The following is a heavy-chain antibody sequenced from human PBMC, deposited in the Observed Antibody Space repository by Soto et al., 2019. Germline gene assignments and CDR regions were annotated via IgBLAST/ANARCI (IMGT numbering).Heavy chain of an antibody. J-gene: IGHJ4*02. CDR2: ISGGGDTT. D-gene: IGHD3-10*01. Sequence: EVQLLESGGGLVQPGGSLRLSCAASGFTFNNYAMTWVRQAPGKGLEWVSAISGGGDTTSYADSVKGRFTVSSDGSKNPRYLKASSLPGEDTRLYCRAKGRGGSGSLTPRVDFWGQGTLVTVSS. CDR1: GFTFNNYA. V-gene: IGHV3-23*01. CDR3: AKGRGGSGSLTPRVDF.